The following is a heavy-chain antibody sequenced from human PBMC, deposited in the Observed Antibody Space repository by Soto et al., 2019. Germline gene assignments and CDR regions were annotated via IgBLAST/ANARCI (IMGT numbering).Heavy chain of an antibody. CDR2: MYFNESP. D-gene: IGHD2-21*01. Sequence: RSLTSTASGASISSYYWSWIRQPPGKGLEWIGYMYFNESPKYNPSLKSRVTMSVDTSKNQFSLKLRSVTAADTAVYYCASLWNFFDFWGQGALVTVSS. J-gene: IGHJ4*02. CDR1: GASISSYY. V-gene: IGHV4-59*01. CDR3: ASLWNFFDF.